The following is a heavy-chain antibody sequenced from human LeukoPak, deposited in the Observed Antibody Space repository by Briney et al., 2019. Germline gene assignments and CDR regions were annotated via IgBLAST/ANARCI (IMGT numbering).Heavy chain of an antibody. J-gene: IGHJ4*02. CDR2: IYHSGST. V-gene: IGHV4-38-2*02. CDR3: ARSTYSLFDY. D-gene: IGHD2-21*01. CDR1: GYSISSGYY. Sequence: SETLSLTCTVSGYSISSGYYWGWIRQPPGKGLEWIGNIYHSGSTYFNPSPNSRVTISVDTSKNQFSLKLSSVTAADTAVYYCARSTYSLFDYWGQGTLVTVSS.